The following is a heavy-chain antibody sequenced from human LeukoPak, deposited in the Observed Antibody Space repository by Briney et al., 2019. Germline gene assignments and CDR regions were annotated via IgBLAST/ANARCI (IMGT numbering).Heavy chain of an antibody. CDR3: ARGRWGESSSFAY. CDR2: IYYSGNT. CDR1: GGSISNYY. D-gene: IGHD3-16*02. J-gene: IGHJ4*02. V-gene: IGHV4-59*01. Sequence: SETLSLTCTVSGGSISNYYWSWIRQPPGKGLEWIGYIYYSGNTKYNPSLKSRVTISVDTSKNQFSLKLTSVTAADTAVYYCARGRWGESSSFAYWAQGTLVIASS.